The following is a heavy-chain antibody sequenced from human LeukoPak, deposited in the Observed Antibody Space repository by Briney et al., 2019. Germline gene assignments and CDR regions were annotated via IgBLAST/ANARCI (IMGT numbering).Heavy chain of an antibody. CDR2: IWYDGSNK. V-gene: IGHV3-33*06. D-gene: IGHD5-12*01. CDR1: GFTFSSYG. CDR3: AKDRGYSGYDLFDY. J-gene: IGHJ4*02. Sequence: PGGSLRLSYAASGFTFSSYGMHWVRQAPGKGLEWVAVIWYDGSNKYYADSVKGRFTISRDNSKNTLYLQMNSLRAEDTAVYYCAKDRGYSGYDLFDYWGQGTLVTVSS.